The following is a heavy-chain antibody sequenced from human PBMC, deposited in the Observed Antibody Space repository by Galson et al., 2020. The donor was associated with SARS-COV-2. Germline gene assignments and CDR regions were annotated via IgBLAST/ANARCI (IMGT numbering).Heavy chain of an antibody. V-gene: IGHV3-13*01. Sequence: GESLKISCASSGFTFSSYDMHWVRQATGKGLEWVSAIGTAGDTYYPGSVKGRFTISRENAKNSLYLQMNSLRAGDTAVYYCARGNYDSSGYPAYYYYMDVWGKGTTVTVSS. D-gene: IGHD3-22*01. CDR1: GFTFSSYD. CDR2: IGTAGDT. CDR3: ARGNYDSSGYPAYYYYMDV. J-gene: IGHJ6*03.